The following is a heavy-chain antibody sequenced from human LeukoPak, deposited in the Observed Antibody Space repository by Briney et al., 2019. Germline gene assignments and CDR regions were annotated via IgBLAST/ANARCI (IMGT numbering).Heavy chain of an antibody. Sequence: GGSLRLSCAASGFTFHNYAMSWVRQAPGKGLEWVSAISSSGDIIFYADSVKGRITISRDNSRYTLYLQMNSLRAEDAAMYYCAKDRPNYHEGNGHYYRRNGDYWGQGTLVTVSS. CDR3: AKDRPNYHEGNGHYYRRNGDY. CDR1: GFTFHNYA. V-gene: IGHV3-23*01. CDR2: ISSSGDII. J-gene: IGHJ4*02. D-gene: IGHD3-22*01.